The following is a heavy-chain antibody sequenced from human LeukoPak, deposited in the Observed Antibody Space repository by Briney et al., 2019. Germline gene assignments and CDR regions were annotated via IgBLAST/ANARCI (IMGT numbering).Heavy chain of an antibody. CDR1: GFTFSTYA. CDR3: ASVTVGASRDY. CDR2: ISYDGSNK. D-gene: IGHD1-26*01. Sequence: PGRSLRLSCAASGFTFSTYAMHWVRQAPGKGLEWVAVISYDGSNKYYADSVKGRFTISRDNSKNTLYLQMNSLRAEDTAVYYCASVTVGASRDYWGQGTLVTVSS. J-gene: IGHJ4*02. V-gene: IGHV3-30-3*01.